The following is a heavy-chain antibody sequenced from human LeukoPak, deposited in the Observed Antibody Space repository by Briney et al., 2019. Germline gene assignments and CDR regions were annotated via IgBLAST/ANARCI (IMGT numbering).Heavy chain of an antibody. CDR1: GFTFSSYS. V-gene: IGHV3-48*02. D-gene: IGHD1-1*01. J-gene: IGHJ6*02. CDR2: ISSSSSTI. Sequence: GGSLRLSCAASGFTFSSYSMNWVRQAPGKGLEWVSYISSSSSTIYYADSVKGRFTISRDNAKNSLYLQMNSLRDEDTAVYYCARGDPTTGTTDYYYYGMDVWGQGTTVTVSS. CDR3: ARGDPTTGTTDYYYYGMDV.